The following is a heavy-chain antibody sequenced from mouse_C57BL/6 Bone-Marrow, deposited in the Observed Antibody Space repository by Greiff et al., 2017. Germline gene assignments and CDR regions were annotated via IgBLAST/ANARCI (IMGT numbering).Heavy chain of an antibody. D-gene: IGHD2-1*01. V-gene: IGHV5-4*01. Sequence: DVKLVESGGGLVKPGGSLKLSCAASGFTFSSYAMSWVRQTPEKRLEWVATISDGGSYTYYPDNVKGRFTISRDNAKNNLYLQMSHLKSEDTAMYYCARDRIKGNLFDYWGQGTTLTVSS. CDR3: ARDRIKGNLFDY. CDR2: ISDGGSYT. J-gene: IGHJ2*01. CDR1: GFTFSSYA.